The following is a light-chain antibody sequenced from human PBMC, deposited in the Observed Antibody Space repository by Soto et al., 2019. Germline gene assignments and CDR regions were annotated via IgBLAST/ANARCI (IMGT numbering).Light chain of an antibody. CDR1: QSVSSSY. CDR2: GAS. Sequence: EIVLTQSPGTLSLSPGERATLACRASQSVSSSYLAWYQQKSGQAPRLLIYGASSRATGIPDRFSGSGSGTDFTVTISRLESDGVAVYSCQQYGSSPPYTFGQGTKLEI. J-gene: IGKJ2*01. CDR3: QQYGSSPPYT. V-gene: IGKV3-20*01.